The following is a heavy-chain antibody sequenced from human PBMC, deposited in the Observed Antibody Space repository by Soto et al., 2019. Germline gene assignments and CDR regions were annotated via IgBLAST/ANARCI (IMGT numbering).Heavy chain of an antibody. CDR1: GFTFSSYG. Sequence: QVQLVESGGGVVQPGRSLRLSCAASGFTFSSYGMHWVRQAPGKGLEWVAVISYDGSNKYYADSVKGRFTISRDNSKNTLYLQMNSLRAEDTAVYYCAQGGEGWIQLWLRPVDVWGQGTTVTVSS. CDR3: AQGGEGWIQLWLRPVDV. D-gene: IGHD5-18*01. J-gene: IGHJ6*02. CDR2: ISYDGSNK. V-gene: IGHV3-30*18.